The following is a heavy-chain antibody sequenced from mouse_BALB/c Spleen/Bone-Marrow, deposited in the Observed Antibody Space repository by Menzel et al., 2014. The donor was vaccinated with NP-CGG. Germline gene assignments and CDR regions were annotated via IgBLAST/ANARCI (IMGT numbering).Heavy chain of an antibody. J-gene: IGHJ2*01. Sequence: QLQLHQSASGLARPGASVKLSCRSSGYTFTSYTMQWVKQRPGQGLEWIGYFNPRGGNTDYNQKFKDRIPLTADKSSSTAYMQLSTPTSDDSAVYYCARECITTAYFDYWGQGITLTVSS. V-gene: IGHV1-4*02. CDR2: FNPRGGNT. CDR3: ARECITTAYFDY. CDR1: GYTFTSYT. D-gene: IGHD1-2*01.